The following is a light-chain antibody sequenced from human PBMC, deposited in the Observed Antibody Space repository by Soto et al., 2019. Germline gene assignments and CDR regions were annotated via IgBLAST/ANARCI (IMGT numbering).Light chain of an antibody. CDR1: QSVSSLY. Sequence: EIVMTQSPATLSVSPGERATLSCRASQSVSSLYLAWYQQKPGQAPRLLIYGASNRATGIPDRFSGSGSGTDFTLTISRLEPEDFAVYYCQQRSNWPPITFGQGTRLEIK. V-gene: IGKV3D-20*02. CDR2: GAS. J-gene: IGKJ5*01. CDR3: QQRSNWPPIT.